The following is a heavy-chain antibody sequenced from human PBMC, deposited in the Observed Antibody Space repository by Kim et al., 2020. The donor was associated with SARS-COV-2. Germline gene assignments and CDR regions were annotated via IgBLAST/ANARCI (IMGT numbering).Heavy chain of an antibody. Sequence: SETLSLTCTVSGGSINSYYWSWIRQPPGKGLEWIGYIYYSGRTHYNPSLNSRVTMSVDRPQNQFSLKLFSVTAADTAVYFCARDRDILVGPPDKRRLFTYYGLDVWGQGTPVTVSS. D-gene: IGHD2-21*01. J-gene: IGHJ6*02. V-gene: IGHV4-59*13. CDR1: GGSINSYY. CDR3: ARDRDILVGPPDKRRLFTYYGLDV. CDR2: IYYSGRT.